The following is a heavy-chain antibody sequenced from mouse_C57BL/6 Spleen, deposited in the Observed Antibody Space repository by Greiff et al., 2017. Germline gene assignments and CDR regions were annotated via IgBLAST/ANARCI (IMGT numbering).Heavy chain of an antibody. J-gene: IGHJ3*01. Sequence: QVQLQQSGAELAQPGASVKLSCKASGYTFTSYWMHWVKQRPGQGLEWIGYINPSSGYTKYNQKFKDKATLPADKSSSTAYMQLSSLTYEDSAVYYCARERGFPGCAYGGQGTLVTVSA. V-gene: IGHV1-7*01. CDR1: GYTFTSYW. CDR3: ARERGFPGCAY. CDR2: INPSSGYT.